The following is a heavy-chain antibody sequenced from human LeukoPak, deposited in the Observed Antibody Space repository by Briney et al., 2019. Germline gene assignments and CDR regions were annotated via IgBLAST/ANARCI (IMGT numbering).Heavy chain of an antibody. CDR2: INSDGSST. D-gene: IGHD2-15*01. CDR1: GFTFSSYW. V-gene: IGHV3-74*01. CDR3: AKAGAVVVVAAKYFDY. Sequence: AGSLRLSCAASGFTFSSYWMHWVRQAPGKGLVWVSRINSDGSSTSYADSVKGRFTIFRDNAKNTLYLQMNRLRAEDTAVYYCAKAGAVVVVAAKYFDYWGQGTLVTVSS. J-gene: IGHJ4*02.